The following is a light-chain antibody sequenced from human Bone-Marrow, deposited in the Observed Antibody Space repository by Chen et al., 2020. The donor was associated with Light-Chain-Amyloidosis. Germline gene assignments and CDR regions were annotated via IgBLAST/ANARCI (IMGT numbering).Light chain of an antibody. CDR3: QSYQGSSQGV. CDR1: SGSIATNY. Sequence: FTLPPPHPSSSSPPKTTLITCTRSSGSIATNYVQWYQQRPGSSPTTVIYEDDQRPSGVPDRFSGSIDRSSNSASLTISGLKTEDEADYYCQSYQGSSQGVFGGGTKLTVL. J-gene: IGLJ3*02. V-gene: IGLV6-57*01. CDR2: EDD.